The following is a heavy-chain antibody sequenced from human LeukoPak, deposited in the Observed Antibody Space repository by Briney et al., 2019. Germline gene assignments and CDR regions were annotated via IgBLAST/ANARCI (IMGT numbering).Heavy chain of an antibody. CDR3: ARGHSGYDYVFGPQVDTAIANWFDP. J-gene: IGHJ5*02. CDR2: INHSGST. CDR1: GGSFSGYY. V-gene: IGHV4-34*01. D-gene: IGHD5-12*01. Sequence: PSEALSLTCAVYGGSFSGYYRSWIRQPPGKGLEWIGEINHSGSTNYNPSLKSRVTISVDTSKNQFSLKLSSVTAADTAVYYCARGHSGYDYVFGPQVDTAIANWFDPWGQGTLVTVSS.